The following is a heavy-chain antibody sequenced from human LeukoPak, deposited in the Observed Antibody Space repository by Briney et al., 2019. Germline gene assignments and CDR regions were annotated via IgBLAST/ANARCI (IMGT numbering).Heavy chain of an antibody. Sequence: QSGGSLRLSCAASGFTFSKYSMNWVRQAPGKGLEWVSYISSSSSPIYYADSVKGRFTISRDNAKNSLYLRMNSLRAEDSAVYYCARSGYCTSTSCLNGRGAFDIWGQGTMVTVSS. D-gene: IGHD2-2*01. CDR1: GFTFSKYS. CDR3: ARSGYCTSTSCLNGRGAFDI. V-gene: IGHV3-48*04. CDR2: ISSSSSPI. J-gene: IGHJ3*02.